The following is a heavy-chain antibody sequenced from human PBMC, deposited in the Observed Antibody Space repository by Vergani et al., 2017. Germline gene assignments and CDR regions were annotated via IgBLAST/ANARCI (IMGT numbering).Heavy chain of an antibody. CDR2: IYSTGST. J-gene: IGHJ6*02. CDR3: ARVMYRDEASTGYRLEGMDI. CDR1: GGSFNTYY. D-gene: IGHD3-9*01. Sequence: QVQLEESGPGLVKPSETLSLTCTVSGGSFNTYYWSWIRQSPGKGLEWIGYIYSTGSTNYNPSLNSRVTMSVDTSKNQFSLKLRSVSAAVTAVYFFARVMYRDEASTGYRLEGMDIWGQGTTVT. V-gene: IGHV4-59*13.